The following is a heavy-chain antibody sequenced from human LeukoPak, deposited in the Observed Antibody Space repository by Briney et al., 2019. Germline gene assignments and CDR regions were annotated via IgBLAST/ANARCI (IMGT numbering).Heavy chain of an antibody. Sequence: ASVKVSCKASGYTFTGYYMHWVRQAPGQGLEWMGRTNPNSGGTNYAQKFQGRVTMTRDTSISTAYMELSRLTSDDTAVYYCARVVAARNWYFDLWGRGTLVTVSS. CDR1: GYTFTGYY. CDR3: ARVVAARNWYFDL. V-gene: IGHV1-2*06. CDR2: TNPNSGGT. J-gene: IGHJ2*01. D-gene: IGHD2-2*01.